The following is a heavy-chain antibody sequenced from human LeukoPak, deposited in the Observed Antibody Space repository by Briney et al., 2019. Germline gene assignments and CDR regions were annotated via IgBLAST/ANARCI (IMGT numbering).Heavy chain of an antibody. CDR3: ARDGAIFDSRGYYYLW. CDR1: GGTFSRSG. CDR2: IIPIFGTV. J-gene: IGHJ4*02. D-gene: IGHD3-22*01. Sequence: SVKVSCKASGGTFSRSGISWVRQAPGQGLEWIGGIIPIFGTVNYAQKFQGRVTITADESTSTAYMELTSLRSEDTAIYYCARDGAIFDSRGYYYLWWGQGTLVTVSS. V-gene: IGHV1-69*13.